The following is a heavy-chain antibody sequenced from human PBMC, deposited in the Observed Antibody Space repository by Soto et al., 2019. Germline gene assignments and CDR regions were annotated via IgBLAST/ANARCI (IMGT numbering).Heavy chain of an antibody. Sequence: LALTCTVSGGSISSGGYYCSWIRQHPGKGLEWIGYIYYSGSTYYNPSLKSRVTISVDTSKNQFSLKLSSVTAADTAVYYCAREVWFGESDYYYGMDVWGQGTTVTVSS. V-gene: IGHV4-31*03. CDR3: AREVWFGESDYYYGMDV. CDR1: GGSISSGGYY. CDR2: IYYSGST. J-gene: IGHJ6*02. D-gene: IGHD3-10*01.